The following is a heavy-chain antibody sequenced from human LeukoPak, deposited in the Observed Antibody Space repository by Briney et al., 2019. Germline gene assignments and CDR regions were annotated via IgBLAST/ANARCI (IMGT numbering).Heavy chain of an antibody. CDR2: IYHSGST. D-gene: IGHD6-13*01. Sequence: SETLSLTCAVSGGSISSGGYSWSWIRQPPGKGLEWIGYIYHSGSTYYNPSFKSRVTISVDRSKNQFSLKLSSVTAADTAVYYCARDGGYSSSWYNPDAFDIWGQGTMVTVSS. CDR3: ARDGGYSSSWYNPDAFDI. J-gene: IGHJ3*02. CDR1: GGSISSGGYS. V-gene: IGHV4-30-2*01.